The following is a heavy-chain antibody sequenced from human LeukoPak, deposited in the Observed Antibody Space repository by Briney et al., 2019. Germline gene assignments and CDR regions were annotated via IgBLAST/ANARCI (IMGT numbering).Heavy chain of an antibody. Sequence: SQTLSLTCAISGDSVSSNSAAWNWIRQSPSRGLEWLGRTYYRSKWYNDYAVSVKSRITINPDTSKNQFSLQLNSVTPEDTAVYYCAREPSFTVGSYYVHDAFDIWGQGTMVTVSS. J-gene: IGHJ3*02. CDR2: TYYRSKWYN. CDR3: AREPSFTVGSYYVHDAFDI. V-gene: IGHV6-1*01. D-gene: IGHD1-26*01. CDR1: GDSVSSNSAA.